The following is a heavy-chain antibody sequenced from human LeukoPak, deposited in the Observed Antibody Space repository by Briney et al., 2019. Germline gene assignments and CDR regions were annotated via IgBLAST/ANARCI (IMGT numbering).Heavy chain of an antibody. CDR1: GGSFSGYY. V-gene: IGHV4-34*01. D-gene: IGHD5-18*01. Sequence: PSETLSLTCAVYGGSFSGYYWSWIRQPPGKGLEWIGEINHSGSTNYNPSLKSRVTISVDTSKNQFPLKLSSVTAADTAVYYCANSHSYGYFDYWGQGTLVTVSS. CDR2: INHSGST. J-gene: IGHJ4*02. CDR3: ANSHSYGYFDY.